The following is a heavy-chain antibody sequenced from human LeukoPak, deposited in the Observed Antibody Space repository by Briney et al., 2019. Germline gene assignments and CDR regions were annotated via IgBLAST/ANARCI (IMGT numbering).Heavy chain of an antibody. Sequence: GGSLRLSCAASGFTFSSYAMSWVRQAPGKGLEWVSAISGSGGSTHYADSVKGRFTISRDNSKNTLYLQMNSLRAEDTAVYYCAKDPALGYCSGGSCYSVDYWGQGTLVTVSS. V-gene: IGHV3-23*01. CDR3: AKDPALGYCSGGSCYSVDY. CDR1: GFTFSSYA. J-gene: IGHJ4*02. D-gene: IGHD2-15*01. CDR2: ISGSGGST.